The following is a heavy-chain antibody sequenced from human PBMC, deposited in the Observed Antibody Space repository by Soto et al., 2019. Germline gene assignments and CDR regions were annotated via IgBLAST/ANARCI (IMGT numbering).Heavy chain of an antibody. Sequence: EVQLVESGGGLVQPGGSLRLSCAASGLTFSSYWMHWVRQAPGKGLVWVSRISTDGSVTTYADSVTGRFTISRDNAKNTLYLQMNSLRTEDTAVYYCARAPHSSLWWGFDYWRQVTLVTVSS. CDR1: GLTFSSYW. V-gene: IGHV3-74*01. CDR3: ARAPHSSLWWGFDY. CDR2: ISTDGSVT. J-gene: IGHJ4*02. D-gene: IGHD6-19*01.